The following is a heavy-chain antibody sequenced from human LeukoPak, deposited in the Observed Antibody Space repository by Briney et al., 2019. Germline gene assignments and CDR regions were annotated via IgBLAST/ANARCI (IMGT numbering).Heavy chain of an antibody. J-gene: IGHJ5*02. D-gene: IGHD2-15*01. CDR3: ARVYCSGGSCYSGVEYNWFDP. V-gene: IGHV4-30-2*01. CDR2: IYHSGST. CDR1: GGSISSGGYS. Sequence: SEILSLTCAVSGGSISSGGYSWSWIRQPPGKGLEWIGYIYHSGSTYYNPSLKSRVTISVDRSKNQFSLKLSSVTAADTAVYYCARVYCSGGSCYSGVEYNWFDPWGQGTLVTVSS.